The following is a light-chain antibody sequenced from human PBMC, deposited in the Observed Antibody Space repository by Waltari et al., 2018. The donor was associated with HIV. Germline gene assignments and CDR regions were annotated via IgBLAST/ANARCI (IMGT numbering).Light chain of an antibody. CDR3: GTWDSSLSAGV. Sequence: QSVLTQPPSVSAAPGQKVTISCSGSNSNIVNNYVSWYQQLPGTAPKLLIYDNNKRPSGSPDRFSGSKSGKSATLGITGLQTGDEADYYCGTWDSSLSAGVFGGGTKLTVL. J-gene: IGLJ2*01. V-gene: IGLV1-51*01. CDR2: DNN. CDR1: NSNIVNNY.